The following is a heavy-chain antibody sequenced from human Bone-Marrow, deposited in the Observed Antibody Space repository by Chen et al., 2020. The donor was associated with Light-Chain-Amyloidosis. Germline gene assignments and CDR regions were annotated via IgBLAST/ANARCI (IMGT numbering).Heavy chain of an antibody. J-gene: IGHJ4*02. CDR1: GFTFSRYF. CDR3: ARESSVAAPYYLDY. CDR2: IREDGNEK. V-gene: IGHV3-7*01. D-gene: IGHD6-25*01. Sequence: EVRLVEYGGGLVQPGGSLRLSCAASGFTFSRYFMSWVRQAPGKGLEWVANIREDGNEKYYVQSVKGRFTISRDNAKNAVYLQMHSLGAEDSAIYFCARESSVAAPYYLDYWGQGIRVTVSA.